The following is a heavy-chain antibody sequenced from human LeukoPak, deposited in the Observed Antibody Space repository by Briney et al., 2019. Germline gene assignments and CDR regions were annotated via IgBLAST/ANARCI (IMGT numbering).Heavy chain of an antibody. CDR1: GGSISSSSYY. D-gene: IGHD3-10*01. CDR3: ARVRGFGDPTNWFDP. J-gene: IGHJ5*02. Sequence: SETLSLTCTVSGGSISSSSYYWGWIRQPPGKGLEWIGSIYYSGSTYYNPSLKSRVTISVDTSKNQFSLKLSSVTAADTAVYYCARVRGFGDPTNWFDPWGQGTLVTVSS. CDR2: IYYSGST. V-gene: IGHV4-39*07.